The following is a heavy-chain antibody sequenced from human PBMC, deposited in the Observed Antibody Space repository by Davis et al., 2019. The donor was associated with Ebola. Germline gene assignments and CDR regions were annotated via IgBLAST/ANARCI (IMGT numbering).Heavy chain of an antibody. Sequence: PSETLSLTCAVYGGSFSGYYWSWIRQPPGKGLEWIGEINHSGSTNYNPSLKSRVTISVDTSKNQFSLKLSSVTAADTAVYYCARGGGRFLEWLPYYYYGMDVWGQGTTVTVSS. D-gene: IGHD3-3*01. J-gene: IGHJ6*02. V-gene: IGHV4-34*01. CDR1: GGSFSGYY. CDR2: INHSGST. CDR3: ARGGGRFLEWLPYYYYGMDV.